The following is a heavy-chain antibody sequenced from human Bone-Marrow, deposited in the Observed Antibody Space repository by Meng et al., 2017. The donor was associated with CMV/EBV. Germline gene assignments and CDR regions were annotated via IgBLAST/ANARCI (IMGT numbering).Heavy chain of an antibody. V-gene: IGHV3-73*01. Sequence: GGSLRLSCAASGFTFSGSAMHWVRQASGKGLEWVGRIRSKANSYATAYAASVKGRFTISRDDSKNTAYLQMNSLKTEDTAVYYCTSLYCTNGVCYDFFDYWGQGTLVTVSS. CDR2: IRSKANSYAT. CDR1: GFTFSGSA. CDR3: TSLYCTNGVCYDFFDY. J-gene: IGHJ4*02. D-gene: IGHD2-8*01.